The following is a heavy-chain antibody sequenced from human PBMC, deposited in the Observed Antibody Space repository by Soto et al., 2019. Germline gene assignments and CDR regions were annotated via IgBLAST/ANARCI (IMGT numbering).Heavy chain of an antibody. CDR2: IYHSGST. J-gene: IGHJ5*02. CDR1: GGSISSGDYS. CDR3: ARAPGYSGNWFDP. Sequence: SETLSLTCAVSGGSISSGDYSWSWIRQPPGKGLEWIGYIYHSGSTYYNPSLKSRVNISVDRSKNQLSLKLSSVTAADTAVYYCARAPGYSGNWFDPWGQGTLVTVSS. D-gene: IGHD1-26*01. V-gene: IGHV4-30-2*01.